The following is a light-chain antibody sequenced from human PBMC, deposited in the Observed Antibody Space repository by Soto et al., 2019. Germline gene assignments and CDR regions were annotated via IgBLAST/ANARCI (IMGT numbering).Light chain of an antibody. V-gene: IGKV3-20*01. J-gene: IGKJ1*01. CDR2: GAS. CDR3: QQYGSSPRT. Sequence: EIVLTQSPGTLSLSPGERATLSCRASQSVSSSYLAWYQQKPGPAPRLLIYGASSRATGIPDRFSGSGSGTDFTLTISRLEPEDFAVYYCQQYGSSPRTFGQGPRWKSN. CDR1: QSVSSSY.